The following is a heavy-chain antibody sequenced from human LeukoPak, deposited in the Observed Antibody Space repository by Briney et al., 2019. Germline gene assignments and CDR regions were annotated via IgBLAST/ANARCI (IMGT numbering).Heavy chain of an antibody. CDR1: GGSVSSGGYS. CDR3: ARGGYSGFDSQYYFDY. D-gene: IGHD5-12*01. Sequence: SRTLSLTCAVSGGSVSSGGYSWSWIRQPPGKGLEWIGYIYHSGGTSYYPSLKSRVTISVDRSKNQFSLKLSSVTAADTAVYYCARGGYSGFDSQYYFDYWGQGTLVTVSS. CDR2: IYHSGGT. J-gene: IGHJ4*02. V-gene: IGHV4-30-2*01.